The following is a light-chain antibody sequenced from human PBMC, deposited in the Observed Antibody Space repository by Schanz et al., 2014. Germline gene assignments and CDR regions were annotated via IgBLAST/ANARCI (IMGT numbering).Light chain of an antibody. CDR1: SSDVGGYNF. J-gene: IGLJ2*01. V-gene: IGLV2-23*02. CDR2: DVS. CDR3: CSYAGSSTLV. Sequence: QSALTQPASVSGSPGQSITISCTGTSSDVGGYNFVSWYQQHPGKAPKLMIHDVSNRPSVVSNRFSGSKSGNTASLTISGLQAEDEADYYCCSYAGSSTLVFGGGTKLTVL.